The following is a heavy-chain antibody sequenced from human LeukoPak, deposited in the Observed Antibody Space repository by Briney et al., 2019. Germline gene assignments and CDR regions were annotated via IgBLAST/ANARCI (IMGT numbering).Heavy chain of an antibody. CDR1: GLTFSDYR. CDR3: ARDSSPGYYDFVWGTYPRY. V-gene: IGHV3-23*01. Sequence: PGGSLRLSCAVSGLTFSDYRMIWVRQAPEKRLEWVAVTAGADDVIQYADSVKGRFTISTDNSKNTVYLQMNSLRAEDTAVYFCARDSSPGYYDFVWGTYPRYWGQGTLVTVSS. J-gene: IGHJ4*02. CDR2: TAGADDVI. D-gene: IGHD3-16*02.